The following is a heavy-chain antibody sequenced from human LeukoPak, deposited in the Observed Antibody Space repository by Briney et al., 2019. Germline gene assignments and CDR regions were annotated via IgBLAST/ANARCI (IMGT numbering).Heavy chain of an antibody. J-gene: IGHJ5*02. CDR3: AGGATYCSSTSCYAGWFDP. D-gene: IGHD2-2*01. Sequence: SVKVSCKASGGTFSSYAISWVRQAPGQGLEWMGGIIPIFGTANYAQKFQGRVTITADESTSTAYMELSSLRSEDTAVYYCAGGATYCSSTSCYAGWFDPWGQGTLVTVSS. V-gene: IGHV1-69*13. CDR1: GGTFSSYA. CDR2: IIPIFGTA.